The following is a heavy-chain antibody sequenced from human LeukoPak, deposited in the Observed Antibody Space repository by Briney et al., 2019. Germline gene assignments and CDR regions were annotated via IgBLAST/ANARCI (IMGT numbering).Heavy chain of an antibody. D-gene: IGHD3-22*01. CDR3: GNTYYDLNL. CDR1: GFTFSSYS. CDR2: INGGGKTT. V-gene: IGHV3-48*01. J-gene: IGHJ5*02. Sequence: QTGGSLRLSCEASGFTFSSYSMNWVRQAPGKGLEWISYINGGGKTTYYADSAKGRFTISRDNARNSLYLQMNSLRADDTAVYYCGNTYYDLNLWGRGTLVTVSS.